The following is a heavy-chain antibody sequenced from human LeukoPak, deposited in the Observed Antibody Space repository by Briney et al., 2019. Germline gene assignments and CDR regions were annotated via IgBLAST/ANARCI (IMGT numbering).Heavy chain of an antibody. Sequence: SETLSLTCAVSGGSISSSNWWSWVRQPPGKGLEWIGSIYYSGSTYYNPSLKSRVTISVDTSKNQFSLKLSSVTAADTAVYYCASDSGHSSWASPFDPWGQGTLVTVSS. J-gene: IGHJ5*02. V-gene: IGHV4-4*02. CDR2: IYYSGST. CDR1: GGSISSSNW. CDR3: ASDSGHSSWASPFDP. D-gene: IGHD6-13*01.